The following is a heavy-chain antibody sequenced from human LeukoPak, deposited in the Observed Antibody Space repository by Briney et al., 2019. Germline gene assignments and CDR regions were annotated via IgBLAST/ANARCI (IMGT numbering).Heavy chain of an antibody. J-gene: IGHJ4*02. CDR1: GGSISSGGYY. Sequence: NPSETLSLTCTASGGSISSGGYYWTWIRQLPGKGLEWIGYIYYSGTTYYNTSLKSRVTISIDTSKNQFSLKLSSVTAADTAVYYCARNFQYFDLPDYWGQGTLVTVSS. V-gene: IGHV4-31*03. CDR3: ARNFQYFDLPDY. D-gene: IGHD2/OR15-2a*01. CDR2: IYYSGTT.